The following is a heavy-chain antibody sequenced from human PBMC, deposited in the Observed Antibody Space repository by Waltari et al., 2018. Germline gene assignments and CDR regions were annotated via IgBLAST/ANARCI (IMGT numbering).Heavy chain of an antibody. Sequence: QVQLQESGPGLVKPSETLSLTCTVSGGSISSYYWSWIRQPAGKGLEWIGRIYTSGSTNYNTSLKSRVTMSVDTSKNQFSLKLSSVTAADTAVYYCARERYFDWLSRFDAFDIWGQGTMVTVSS. CDR1: GGSISSYY. D-gene: IGHD3-9*01. CDR3: ARERYFDWLSRFDAFDI. J-gene: IGHJ3*02. V-gene: IGHV4-4*07. CDR2: IYTSGST.